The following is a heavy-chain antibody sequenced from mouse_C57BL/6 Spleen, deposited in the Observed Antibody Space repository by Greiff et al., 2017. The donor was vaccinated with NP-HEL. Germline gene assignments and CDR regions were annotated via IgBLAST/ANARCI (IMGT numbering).Heavy chain of an antibody. D-gene: IGHD2-3*01. CDR1: GFTFTDYY. Sequence: EVQRVESGGGLVQPGGSLSLSCAASGFTFTDYYMSWVRQPPGKALEWLGFIRNKANGYTTEYSASVKGRFTISRDNSQSILYLQMNALRAEDSATYYCARYDGYHWYFDVWGTGTTVTVSS. V-gene: IGHV7-3*01. CDR2: IRNKANGYTT. J-gene: IGHJ1*03. CDR3: ARYDGYHWYFDV.